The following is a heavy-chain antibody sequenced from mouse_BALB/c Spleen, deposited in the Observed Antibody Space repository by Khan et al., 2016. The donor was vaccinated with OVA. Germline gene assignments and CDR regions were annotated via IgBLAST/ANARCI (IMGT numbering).Heavy chain of an antibody. Sequence: QVQLQQPGAELVKAGASVKMSCKASGYTFTSYWMHWVKQRLGQGLEWFAETNPTNGRTYYTEKFKSKATLTVDKSSSTAYLLLSGPTFEDSAVYNCARSKKIVATYFDYWGQGTTLTVSS. CDR1: GYTFTSYW. J-gene: IGHJ2*01. CDR3: ARSKKIVATYFDY. D-gene: IGHD1-1*01. V-gene: IGHV1S81*02. CDR2: TNPTNGRT.